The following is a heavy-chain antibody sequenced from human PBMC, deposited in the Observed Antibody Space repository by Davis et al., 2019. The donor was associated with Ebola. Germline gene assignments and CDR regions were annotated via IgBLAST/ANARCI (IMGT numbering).Heavy chain of an antibody. CDR1: GFTLSSYG. CDR3: AKETTCGGDCFYFDY. CDR2: ISYDGSNK. D-gene: IGHD2-21*02. V-gene: IGHV3-30*18. Sequence: SLKISCAASGFTLSSYGMHWVRQAPGKGLVWVAVISYDGSNKYYADSVKRRFTISRDNSKNTLYLQMNSLRAEDTAVYYCAKETTCGGDCFYFDYWGQGTLVTVSS. J-gene: IGHJ4*02.